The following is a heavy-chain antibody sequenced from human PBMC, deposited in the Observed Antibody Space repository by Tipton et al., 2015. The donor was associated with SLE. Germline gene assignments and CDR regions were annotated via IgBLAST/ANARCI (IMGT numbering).Heavy chain of an antibody. D-gene: IGHD3-16*02. J-gene: IGHJ4*02. CDR2: IKEDGDVI. CDR1: GFTFSSYA. CDR3: ARYMTRYSKSPTRGCFDF. V-gene: IGHV3-7*01. Sequence: GSLRLSCAASGFTFSSYAMHWVRQAPGKGLEWVANIKEDGDVIFYVDSVKGRFTVSRDNAKNSLYLQMNSLRAEDTAIYYCARYMTRYSKSPTRGCFDFWGQGTLVTVSS.